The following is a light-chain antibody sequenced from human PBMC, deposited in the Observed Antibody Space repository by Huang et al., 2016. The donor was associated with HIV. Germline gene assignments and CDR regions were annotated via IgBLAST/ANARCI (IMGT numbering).Light chain of an antibody. J-gene: IGKJ1*01. CDR1: QSVSNN. Sequence: EIVMTQSPATLSVSPGERATLSCRASQSVSNNLAWYQQKLGQAPRLLIYGASTRATGIPARFSGSGSGTDFTLTISSLQSKDFAVYYCQQYSDWPLWTFGQGSKVEIK. CDR2: GAS. CDR3: QQYSDWPLWT. V-gene: IGKV3-15*01.